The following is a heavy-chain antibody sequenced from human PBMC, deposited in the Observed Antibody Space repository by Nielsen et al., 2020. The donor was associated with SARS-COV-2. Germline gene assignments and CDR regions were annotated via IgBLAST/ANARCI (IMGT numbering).Heavy chain of an antibody. CDR1: GFTFSGFA. CDR2: VRGKANNYAT. D-gene: IGHD1-26*01. V-gene: IGHV3-73*01. J-gene: IGHJ6*02. Sequence: GGSLRLSCAASGFTFSGFAMNWVRQASGKGLEWVGHVRGKANNYATEYAASVKGRFIISRDDSKNTAYLQMNSLKTEDTAIYYCTSPGGVGSTDIFYGLDLWGQGTTVTVSS. CDR3: TSPGGVGSTDIFYGLDL.